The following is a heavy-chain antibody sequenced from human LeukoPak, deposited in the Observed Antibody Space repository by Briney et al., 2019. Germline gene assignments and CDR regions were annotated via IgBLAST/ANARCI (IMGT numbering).Heavy chain of an antibody. Sequence: GGSLRLSCAASGFTFSSYAMSWVRQAPGKGLEWVSAISGSGGSTCYADSVKGRFTISRDNSKNTLHLQMNSLRAEDTAVYYCAKSSDYYDSSRFDYWGQGTLVTVSS. J-gene: IGHJ4*02. CDR1: GFTFSSYA. CDR3: AKSSDYYDSSRFDY. CDR2: ISGSGGST. V-gene: IGHV3-23*01. D-gene: IGHD3-22*01.